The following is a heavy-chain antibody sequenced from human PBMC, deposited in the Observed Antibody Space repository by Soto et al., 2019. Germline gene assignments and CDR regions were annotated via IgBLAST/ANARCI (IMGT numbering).Heavy chain of an antibody. CDR3: ARSRSANYFDY. Sequence: TSETLSLTCAVSGGSISSGGYSWSWIRQPPGKGLEWIGYIYHSGSTYYNPSLKSRVTISVDRSKNQFSLKLSSVTAADTAVYYCARSRSANYFDYWGQGTLVTVSS. D-gene: IGHD6-25*01. CDR2: IYHSGST. J-gene: IGHJ4*02. V-gene: IGHV4-30-2*01. CDR1: GGSISSGGYS.